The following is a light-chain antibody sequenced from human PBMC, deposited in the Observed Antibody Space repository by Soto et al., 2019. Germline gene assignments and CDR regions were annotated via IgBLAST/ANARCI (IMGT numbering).Light chain of an antibody. J-gene: IGLJ1*01. V-gene: IGLV2-23*01. CDR3: CSYAGSSYV. Sequence: ALTHPASVSGSPGQSITISCTGTSSDVGSYNLVSWYQQHPGKAPKLMIYEGSKRPSGVSNRFSGSKSGNTASLTISGLQAEDEADYYCCSYAGSSYVFGTGTKVTVL. CDR2: EGS. CDR1: SSDVGSYNL.